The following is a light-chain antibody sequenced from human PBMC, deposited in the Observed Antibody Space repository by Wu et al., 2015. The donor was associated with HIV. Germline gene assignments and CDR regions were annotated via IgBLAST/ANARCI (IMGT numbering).Light chain of an antibody. CDR3: QKYNTAPWT. Sequence: DIQMTQSPSSLSASVGDRVTITCRASHYITTYLAWYQQEPGKIPRLLIYDASTLQSGVPSRFSGSGSGTEFTLTISSLQPEDVATYYCQKYNTAPWTFGQGTKVEMK. J-gene: IGKJ1*01. CDR1: HYITTY. V-gene: IGKV1-27*01. CDR2: DAS.